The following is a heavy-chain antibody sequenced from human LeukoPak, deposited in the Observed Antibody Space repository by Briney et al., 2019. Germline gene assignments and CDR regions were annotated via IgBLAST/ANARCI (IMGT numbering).Heavy chain of an antibody. CDR3: ARGLKETYNWLDT. CDR1: GGSLSNNY. Sequence: PSETLSLTCTVSGGSLSNNYWSWTRQSPGKGLEWIGYIYYTGTTKYNPSVRRRVSMSVDTSKNRFSLKMTSVTAADTAVYYCARGLKETYNWLDTWSLGTLVIVST. J-gene: IGHJ5*02. CDR2: IYYTGTT. V-gene: IGHV4-59*01.